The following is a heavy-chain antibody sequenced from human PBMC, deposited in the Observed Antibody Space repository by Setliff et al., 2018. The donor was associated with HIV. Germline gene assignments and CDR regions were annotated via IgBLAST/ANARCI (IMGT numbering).Heavy chain of an antibody. V-gene: IGHV4-38-2*01. J-gene: IGHJ4*02. CDR1: GYSVSSGYY. CDR3: ARQKKSSSWSPNDY. Sequence: SETLSLTCGVSGYSVSSGYYWGWIRQPPGKGLEWIGSIYHNGITYYNPSLKSRVTMSVDTSKNQFSLKVKSVTAADTAVYYCARQKKSSSWSPNDYWGQGTLVTVSS. D-gene: IGHD2-2*01. CDR2: IYHNGIT.